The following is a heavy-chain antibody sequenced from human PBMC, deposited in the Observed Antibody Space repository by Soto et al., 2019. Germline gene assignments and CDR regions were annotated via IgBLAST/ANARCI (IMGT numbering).Heavy chain of an antibody. Sequence: EVQLVESGGGSVQPGRSLRLSCAASGFSFDDYGMHWVRQGPGKCLEWVSGISWNSGDIYYADSVKGRFTISRDNAKRSLYLLMNSLRPEDTALYYCAKDNDLDRDGPFDYWGQGILVTVSS. V-gene: IGHV3-9*01. CDR2: ISWNSGDI. CDR3: AKDNDLDRDGPFDY. CDR1: GFSFDDYG. D-gene: IGHD2-2*03. J-gene: IGHJ4*02.